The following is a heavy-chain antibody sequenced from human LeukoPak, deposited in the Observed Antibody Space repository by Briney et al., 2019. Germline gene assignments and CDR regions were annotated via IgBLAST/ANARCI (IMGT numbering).Heavy chain of an antibody. D-gene: IGHD4-17*01. CDR3: ARLHYGDYGEDY. Sequence: SETLSLTCTVSGGSISSSSYSWGWIRQPPGKGLEWIGSIYYSGSTYYNPSLKSRVTISVDTSKNQFSLKLSSVTAADTAVYYCARLHYGDYGEDYWGQGTLVTVSS. V-gene: IGHV4-39*01. CDR2: IYYSGST. J-gene: IGHJ4*02. CDR1: GGSISSSSYS.